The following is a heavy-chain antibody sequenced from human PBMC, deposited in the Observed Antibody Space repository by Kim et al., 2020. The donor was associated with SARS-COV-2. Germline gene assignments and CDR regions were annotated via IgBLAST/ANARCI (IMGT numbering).Heavy chain of an antibody. Sequence: GGSLRLSCAASGFTFSSYWMSWVRQAPGKGLEWVANIKQDGSEKYYVDSVKGRFTISRDNAKNSLYLQMNSLRAEDTAVYYCARDFPDHYYDSSGGGAGWGQGTLVTVSS. CDR1: GFTFSSYW. J-gene: IGHJ4*02. D-gene: IGHD3-22*01. V-gene: IGHV3-7*01. CDR3: ARDFPDHYYDSSGGGAG. CDR2: IKQDGSEK.